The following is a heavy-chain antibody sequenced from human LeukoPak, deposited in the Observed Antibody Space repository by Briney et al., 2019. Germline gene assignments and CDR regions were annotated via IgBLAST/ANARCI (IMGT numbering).Heavy chain of an antibody. J-gene: IGHJ4*02. V-gene: IGHV1-24*01. CDR1: GYTFTGYY. D-gene: IGHD3-10*01. CDR3: ATEIPRWMGTMVRGVISS. CDR2: FDPEDGET. Sequence: ASVKVSCKASGYTFTGYYMHWVRQAPGKGLEWMGGFDPEDGETIYAQKFQGRVTMTEDTSTDTAYMELSSLRSEDTAVYYCATEIPRWMGTMVRGVISSWGQGTLVTVSS.